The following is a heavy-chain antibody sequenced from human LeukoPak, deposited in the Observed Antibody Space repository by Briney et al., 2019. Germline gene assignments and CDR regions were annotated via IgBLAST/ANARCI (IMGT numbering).Heavy chain of an antibody. CDR2: IYPGDSHT. V-gene: IGHV5-51*01. J-gene: IGHJ4*02. CDR1: GYSFPNYW. D-gene: IGHD6-19*01. Sequence: GESLKISCEGSGYSFPNYWITWVRQMPGKGLEWVGVIYPGDSHTRYSPSFQGQVTISADKSTNTAYLQWARLKASDTAIYYCARRYSSGWSFEYWGQGTLVTVSS. CDR3: ARRYSSGWSFEY.